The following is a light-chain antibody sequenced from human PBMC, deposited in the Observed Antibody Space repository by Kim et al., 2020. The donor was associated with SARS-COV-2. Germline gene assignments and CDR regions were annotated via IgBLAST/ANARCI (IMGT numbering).Light chain of an antibody. CDR2: AAS. Sequence: SLSPGERANRSCKASQSVGNYLAWYQQKPGQAPRLLIYAASNRATGIPARFSGSGSGTDFTLTISSLEPEDFVLYYCHQRRDWPNTFGQGTKLEI. J-gene: IGKJ2*01. CDR1: QSVGNY. V-gene: IGKV3-11*01. CDR3: HQRRDWPNT.